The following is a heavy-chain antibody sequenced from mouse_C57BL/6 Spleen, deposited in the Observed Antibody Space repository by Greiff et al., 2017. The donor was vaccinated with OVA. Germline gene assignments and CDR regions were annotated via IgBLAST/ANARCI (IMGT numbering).Heavy chain of an antibody. CDR3: AGGGYGEAMDY. J-gene: IGHJ4*01. CDR1: GYSITSGYD. CDR2: ISYSGST. Sequence: EVQLQQSGPGMVKPSQSLSLTCTVTGYSITSGYDWHWIRHFPGNKLEWMGYISYSGSTNYNPSLKSRISITHDTSKNHFFLKLNSVTTEDTATYYCAGGGYGEAMDYWGQGTSVTVSS. V-gene: IGHV3-1*01. D-gene: IGHD3-1*01.